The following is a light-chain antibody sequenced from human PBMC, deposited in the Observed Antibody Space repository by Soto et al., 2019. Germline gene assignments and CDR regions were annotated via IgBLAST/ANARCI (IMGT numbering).Light chain of an antibody. Sequence: ELPMTQSPTTPSLAPRERLTLSCRASESVSTNLAWYQQKAGQAPRLLIYGASSRASGIPARFSGSGSGTEFTLTISSLQSEDFAVYYCQQYSIWRTFGQGTKVEIK. CDR2: GAS. CDR3: QQYSIWRT. V-gene: IGKV3-15*01. CDR1: ESVSTN. J-gene: IGKJ1*01.